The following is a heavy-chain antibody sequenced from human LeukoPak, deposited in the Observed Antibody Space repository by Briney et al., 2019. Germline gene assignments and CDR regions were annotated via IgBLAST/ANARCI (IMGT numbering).Heavy chain of an antibody. J-gene: IGHJ6*02. D-gene: IGHD3-3*01. CDR2: FNPNSGDT. CDR1: GYRFIGYH. V-gene: IGHV1-2*02. Sequence: ASVKVSCKASGYRFIGYHLHWVRQAPGQGPEWMGWFNPNSGDTKNAERFQGRVTMTGDTSISTAYMELSRLRSDDTAIYYCAREKLEDDFWSGESFYYGMDVWGQGTTVTVSS. CDR3: AREKLEDDFWSGESFYYGMDV.